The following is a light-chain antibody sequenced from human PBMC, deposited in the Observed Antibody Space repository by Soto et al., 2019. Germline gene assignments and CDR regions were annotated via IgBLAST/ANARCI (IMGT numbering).Light chain of an antibody. V-gene: IGLV2-8*01. J-gene: IGLJ3*02. Sequence: QSVLTQPPSASGSPGQSVTISCTGTSSDVGGYNSVSWYQQHPGKAPKVITYEVTKRPSGVPDRFSGSKSGNTASLTVSGLQAEDDADYYCSSYAGSNNVLFGGGTKLTVL. CDR2: EVT. CDR1: SSDVGGYNS. CDR3: SSYAGSNNVL.